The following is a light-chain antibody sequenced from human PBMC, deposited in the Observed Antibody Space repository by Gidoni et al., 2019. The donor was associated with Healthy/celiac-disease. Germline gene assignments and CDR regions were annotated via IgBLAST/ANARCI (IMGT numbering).Light chain of an antibody. CDR1: QSVLYSPNNKNY. CDR3: QQYYSTPPL. CDR2: WAS. J-gene: IGKJ2*01. Sequence: DIVMTQSPDPLAVSLGERATINCKSSQSVLYSPNNKNYLAWYQQKPGQPPKLLIYWASTRESGVPDRFSGSGSGTDFTLTISSLQAEDVAVYYCQQYYSTPPLFGQGTKLEIK. V-gene: IGKV4-1*01.